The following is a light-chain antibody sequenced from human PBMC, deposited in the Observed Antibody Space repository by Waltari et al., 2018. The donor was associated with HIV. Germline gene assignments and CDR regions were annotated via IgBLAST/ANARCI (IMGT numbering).Light chain of an antibody. CDR2: GAS. CDR1: HGVSSN. J-gene: IGKJ1*01. Sequence: EIVMTQSPATLSVSPGERATLSCRASHGVSSNLAWYQQRPGQAPRLLIYGASTRAAGIPARFSGSGSGTEFTLTISSLQSEDFALYYCQQYYNWPPWTFGQGTKVEIK. CDR3: QQYYNWPPWT. V-gene: IGKV3-15*01.